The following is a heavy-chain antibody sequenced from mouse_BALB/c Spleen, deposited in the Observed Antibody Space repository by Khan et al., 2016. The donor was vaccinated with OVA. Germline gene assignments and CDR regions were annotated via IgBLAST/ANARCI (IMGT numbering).Heavy chain of an antibody. CDR3: ARYGGGYYFDY. J-gene: IGHJ2*01. D-gene: IGHD1-1*01. Sequence: QVQLQQSGPELVRPGASVKMSCKASGYTFTNYWMHWVKQRPGQGLEWIGMIDPSNSQTRSDQKFRDKATLNVEKSSNTAYMQLSSLTSEDSAVYYCARYGGGYYFDYWGQGTTLTVSS. CDR1: GYTFTNYW. V-gene: IGHV1S127*01. CDR2: IDPSNSQT.